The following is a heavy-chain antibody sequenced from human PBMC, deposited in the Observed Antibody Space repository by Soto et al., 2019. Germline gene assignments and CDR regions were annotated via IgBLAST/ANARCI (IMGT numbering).Heavy chain of an antibody. V-gene: IGHV4-4*08. CDR2: IYDSGST. D-gene: IGHD3-9*01. CDR3: AREKVVLRYFDWLLPSDY. Sequence: PSETLSLTCTVSGASISGNYWSWIRQPPGKGLEWIGYIYDSGSTYYNPSLKSRVTISVDTSKNQFSLKLSSVTAADTAVYYCAREKVVLRYFDWLLPSDYWGQGTLVTVSS. CDR1: GASISGNY. J-gene: IGHJ4*02.